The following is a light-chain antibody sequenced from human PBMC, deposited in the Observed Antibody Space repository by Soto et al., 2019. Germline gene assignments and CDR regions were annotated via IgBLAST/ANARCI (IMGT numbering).Light chain of an antibody. CDR2: GAS. CDR3: QQYNNWPPLAWT. CDR1: QSVSSN. J-gene: IGKJ1*01. Sequence: EIVMTQPPATLSVSPGERATLSCRATQSVSSNLAWYQQKPGQAPRLVIYGASTKATGITARFSGSGSGTELTLTISSLQSEDFPFYFCQQYNNWPPLAWTVGRGTEVEIK. V-gene: IGKV3-15*01.